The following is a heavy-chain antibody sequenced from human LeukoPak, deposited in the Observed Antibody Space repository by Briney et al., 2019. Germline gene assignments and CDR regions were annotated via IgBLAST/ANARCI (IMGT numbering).Heavy chain of an antibody. D-gene: IGHD5-24*01. CDR2: IWYDGSNK. Sequence: GGSLRLSCAASGFTFSSYGMHWVRQAPGKGLEGVAVIWYDGSNKYYADSVKGRFTISRDNSKNTLYLQMNSLRAEDTAVYYCAKGSVEMATILDYWGQGTLVTVSS. V-gene: IGHV3-30*02. CDR1: GFTFSSYG. CDR3: AKGSVEMATILDY. J-gene: IGHJ4*02.